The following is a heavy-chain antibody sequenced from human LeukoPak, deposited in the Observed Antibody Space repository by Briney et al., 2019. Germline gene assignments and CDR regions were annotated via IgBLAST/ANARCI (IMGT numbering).Heavy chain of an antibody. CDR1: GDSVSSNSAA. D-gene: IGHD2-2*01. CDR3: ARSSTRWPTRPLDP. V-gene: IGHV6-1*01. J-gene: IGHJ5*02. CDR2: TYYRSKWYN. Sequence: SQTLSLTCAISGDSVSSNSAAWNWIRQSPSRGLEWLGRTYYRSKWYNDYAVSVKSRITINPDTSKNQFAQQLNSVTPEDTAVYYCARSSTRWPTRPLDPWGQGALVTVSS.